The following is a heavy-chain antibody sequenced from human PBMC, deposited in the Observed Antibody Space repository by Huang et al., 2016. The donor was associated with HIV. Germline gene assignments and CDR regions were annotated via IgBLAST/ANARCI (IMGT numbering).Heavy chain of an antibody. V-gene: IGHV3-11*01. CDR3: ARRMAGWDDVFDM. J-gene: IGHJ3*02. D-gene: IGHD6-19*01. Sequence: QVQLVEYGGGLVKPGGSLRLSCAASGLVFSDHYMNWIRQEPRKGTAWISYISLSGTTMRYADAVKGRFTISRDNAKKTLFREMNSLGVEDTAVYYCARRMAGWDDVFDMWGQGTMVTVSS. CDR1: GLVFSDHY. CDR2: ISLSGTTM.